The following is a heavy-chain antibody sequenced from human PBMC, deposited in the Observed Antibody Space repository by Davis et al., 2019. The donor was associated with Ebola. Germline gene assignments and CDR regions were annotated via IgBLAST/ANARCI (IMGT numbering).Heavy chain of an antibody. CDR2: IYYSGST. CDR3: ASALWFGESYFDY. V-gene: IGHV4-39*01. Sequence: MPSETLSLTCTVSGGSISSSTYYWGWIRQPPGEGLEWIGSIYYSGSTYYNPSLKSRVTISVDTSKNQFSLKLSSVTAADPAVYYCASALWFGESYFDYWGQGTLVTVSS. CDR1: GGSISSSTYY. D-gene: IGHD3-10*01. J-gene: IGHJ4*02.